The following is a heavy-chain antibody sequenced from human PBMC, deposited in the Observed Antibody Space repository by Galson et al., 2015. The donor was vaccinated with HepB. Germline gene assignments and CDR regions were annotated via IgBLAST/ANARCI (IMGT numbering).Heavy chain of an antibody. J-gene: IGHJ4*02. CDR2: ICGSGGST. Sequence: SLRLSCAAPGFTFSTYAMSWVRQAPGKGLEWVSSICGSGGSTYYADSVKGRFTISSDNSKNPLILQMNSLRVEDTAVYYCAKREVELRSDYFDYWGQGTLVTVSS. CDR3: AKREVELRSDYFDY. D-gene: IGHD1-7*01. V-gene: IGHV3-23*01. CDR1: GFTFSTYA.